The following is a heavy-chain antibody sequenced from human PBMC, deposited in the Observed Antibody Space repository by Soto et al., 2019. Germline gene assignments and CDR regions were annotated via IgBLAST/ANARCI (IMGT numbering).Heavy chain of an antibody. V-gene: IGHV4-61*01. Sequence: PSGTLSLTCTVSGDSISSATYYWSWMRQPPGKELEWIGYIYYRGSTNYNPSLKSRVTISLETSKNQFSLHLNSVAAADTAVYYCARDLRDSSAYALWGQGTLVTVSS. D-gene: IGHD3-22*01. CDR1: GDSISSATYY. CDR3: ARDLRDSSAYAL. J-gene: IGHJ4*02. CDR2: IYYRGST.